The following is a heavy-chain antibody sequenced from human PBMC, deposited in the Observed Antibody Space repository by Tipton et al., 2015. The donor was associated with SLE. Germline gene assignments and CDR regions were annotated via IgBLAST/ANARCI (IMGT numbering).Heavy chain of an antibody. D-gene: IGHD3-10*01. Sequence: QLVQSGAEVKKPGASVKVSCKASGYTFTSYGISWVRQAPGQGLEWMGWISAYNGNTNYAQKLQGGVTMTRNTSISTAYMELSSLRAEDAAVYYCARDGGVVRGAKGWFDPWGQGTLVTVSS. CDR2: ISAYNGNT. CDR3: ARDGGVVRGAKGWFDP. V-gene: IGHV1-18*01. CDR1: GYTFTSYG. J-gene: IGHJ5*02.